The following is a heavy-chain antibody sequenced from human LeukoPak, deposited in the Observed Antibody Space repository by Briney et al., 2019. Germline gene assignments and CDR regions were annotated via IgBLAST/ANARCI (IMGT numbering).Heavy chain of an antibody. CDR1: GGSFSGYY. J-gene: IGHJ3*02. V-gene: IGHV4-34*01. CDR3: ARVGYDILTGYRDAFDI. D-gene: IGHD3-9*01. CDR2: INHSGST. Sequence: SETLSLTCAVYGGSFSGYYWSWIRQPPGKGLEWSGEINHSGSTNYNPSLKSRVTISVDTSKNQFSLKLSSVTAADTAVYYCARVGYDILTGYRDAFDIWGQGTMVTVSS.